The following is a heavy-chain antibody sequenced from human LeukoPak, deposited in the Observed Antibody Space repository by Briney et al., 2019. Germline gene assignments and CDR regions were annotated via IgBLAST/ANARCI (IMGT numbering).Heavy chain of an antibody. CDR3: ARGPPNWGYDY. CDR1: GYTFTSYA. Sequence: RASVKVSCKASGYTFTSYAMHWVRQAPGQRLEWMGWINAGNGNTKYSQKFQGRVTITRDTSASTAYMELSSLRSDDTAVYYCARGPPNWGYDYWGPGTLVTVSS. V-gene: IGHV1-3*01. D-gene: IGHD7-27*01. CDR2: INAGNGNT. J-gene: IGHJ4*02.